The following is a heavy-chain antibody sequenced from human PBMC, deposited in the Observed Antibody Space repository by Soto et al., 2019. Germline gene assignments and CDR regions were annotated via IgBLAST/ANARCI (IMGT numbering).Heavy chain of an antibody. CDR3: AREGRYDHVLYLDN. V-gene: IGHV1-18*01. Sequence: ASVKVSCKASGYTFTNYGISWVRQAPGQGLEWMGWISAYDGNTNYPHKLQGRVTMTTDTSTSTAYMELRSLRSDDTAVYYCAREGRYDHVLYLDNWGQGTLVTVSS. J-gene: IGHJ4*02. D-gene: IGHD3-16*01. CDR1: GYTFTNYG. CDR2: ISAYDGNT.